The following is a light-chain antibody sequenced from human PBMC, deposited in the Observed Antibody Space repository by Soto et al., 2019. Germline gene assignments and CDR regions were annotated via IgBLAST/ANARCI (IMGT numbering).Light chain of an antibody. Sequence: DIQMTQSPSTLSASVGDRVTITCRASQSISSWLAWYQQKPGKAPKLLIYDASSLESGVPSRFSGSGSGPEFTLTISSLQRDDFAAYYCQHYNISSCTFGQGTKLEIK. CDR2: DAS. CDR3: QHYNISSCT. CDR1: QSISSW. J-gene: IGKJ2*02. V-gene: IGKV1-5*01.